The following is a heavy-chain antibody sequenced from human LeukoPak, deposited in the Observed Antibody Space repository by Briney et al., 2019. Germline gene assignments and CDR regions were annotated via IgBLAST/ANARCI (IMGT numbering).Heavy chain of an antibody. Sequence: PSETLSLTCTVSGGSIGSSSYYWGWIRQPPGKGLEWIGSIYYSGSTYYNPSLKSRVTISVDTSKNQFSLKLSSVTAADTAVYYCARHLTPYYYDSSGFNWFDPWGQGTLVTVPS. V-gene: IGHV4-39*01. CDR2: IYYSGST. D-gene: IGHD3-22*01. CDR3: ARHLTPYYYDSSGFNWFDP. CDR1: GGSIGSSSYY. J-gene: IGHJ5*02.